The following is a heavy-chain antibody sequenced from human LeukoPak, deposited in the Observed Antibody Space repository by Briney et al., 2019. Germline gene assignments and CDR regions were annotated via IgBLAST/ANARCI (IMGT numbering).Heavy chain of an antibody. J-gene: IGHJ4*02. D-gene: IGHD2-21*02. CDR3: ATLTLYCGGDCVDY. V-gene: IGHV1-24*01. CDR1: GYTLTELS. CDR2: FDPEDGET. Sequence: GASVKVSCKVSGYTLTELSMHWVRQAPGKGLEWMGGFDPEDGETIYAQKFQGRVTMTEDTSTDTAYMELSSLRSEDTAVYYCATLTLYCGGDCVDYWGQGTLVTVSS.